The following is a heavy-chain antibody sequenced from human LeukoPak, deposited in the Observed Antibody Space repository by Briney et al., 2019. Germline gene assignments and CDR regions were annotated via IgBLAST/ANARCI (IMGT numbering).Heavy chain of an antibody. J-gene: IGHJ5*02. Sequence: ASVKVSCKASGYTFTGYYMHWVRQAPGQGLEWMGWISSYNGDTNYAQRVQDRVTMTTDTATSTAYMELRGLRSDDTAVYYCARVPLGDSSTYYYPKPDWFDPWGQGTLVTVSS. CDR3: ARVPLGDSSTYYYPKPDWFDP. CDR2: ISSYNGDT. V-gene: IGHV1-18*04. D-gene: IGHD3-22*01. CDR1: GYTFTGYY.